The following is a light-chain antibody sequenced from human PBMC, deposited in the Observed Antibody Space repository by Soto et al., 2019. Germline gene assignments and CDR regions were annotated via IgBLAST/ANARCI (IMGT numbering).Light chain of an antibody. CDR2: DVS. J-gene: IGLJ2*01. Sequence: QSALTQPASVSGSPGQSITISCTGTSSDVGGYNYVSWYQQHPGKAPKLMIYDVSNRPSGVSNRFSGSKSGNTASLPISGLQSDDEADYYCSSYTRSSTVVFGGGTKLTVL. V-gene: IGLV2-14*01. CDR1: SSDVGGYNY. CDR3: SSYTRSSTVV.